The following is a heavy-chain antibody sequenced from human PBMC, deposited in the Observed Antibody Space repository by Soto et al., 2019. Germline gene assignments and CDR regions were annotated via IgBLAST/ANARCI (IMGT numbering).Heavy chain of an antibody. J-gene: IGHJ4*02. Sequence: QVQLVQAGAEVKKPGSSVKVSCKASGGTFSTYAISWVRQAPGQGLEWMGGIIPIYGTANYAQKFQGRLTMAADESTSTVYMALSSLRSDDTAVYYCAREDKPGGYTPPGTSGFDSWGQGTLVTVSS. CDR3: AREDKPGGYTPPGTSGFDS. CDR1: GGTFSTYA. V-gene: IGHV1-69*12. CDR2: IIPIYGTA. D-gene: IGHD5-12*01.